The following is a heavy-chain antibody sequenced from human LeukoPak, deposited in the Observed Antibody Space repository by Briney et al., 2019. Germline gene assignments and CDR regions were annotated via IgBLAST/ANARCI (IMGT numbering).Heavy chain of an antibody. Sequence: GGSLRLSCAASGFTFSNAWMTWVRQAPGKGLEWVGRIKSKINGGTTDYAAPVKGRFTIPRDDSKNTLYLQMNSLKTDDTAFYYCTTVSVTTGDYWGRGTLVTVSS. J-gene: IGHJ4*02. V-gene: IGHV3-15*01. CDR3: TTVSVTTGDY. CDR1: GFTFSNAW. CDR2: IKSKINGGTT. D-gene: IGHD4-17*01.